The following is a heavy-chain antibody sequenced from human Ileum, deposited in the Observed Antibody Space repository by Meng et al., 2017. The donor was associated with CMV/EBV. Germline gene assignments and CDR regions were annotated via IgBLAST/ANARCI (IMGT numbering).Heavy chain of an antibody. CDR1: GFSFSAYP. CDR3: AKVLSWYYFDY. V-gene: IGHV3-23*03. D-gene: IGHD6-13*01. J-gene: IGHJ4*02. CDR2: IYNGGDSK. Sequence: GESLKISCGASGFSFSAYPMAWVRQAPGKGLEWVSMIYNGGDSKYYGDSVKGRFTISRDNSRYALYLQMDNLRAEDTAIYYCAKVLSWYYFDYWGQGALVT.